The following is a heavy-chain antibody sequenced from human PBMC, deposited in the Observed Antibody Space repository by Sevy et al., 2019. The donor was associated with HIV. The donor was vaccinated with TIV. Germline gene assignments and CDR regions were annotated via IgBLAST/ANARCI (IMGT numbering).Heavy chain of an antibody. D-gene: IGHD3-10*01. V-gene: IGHV1-18*01. CDR3: AREYRWFGELLPFDY. J-gene: IGHJ4*02. Sequence: ASVKVSCKASGYTFTSYGISWVRQAPGQGLEWMGWISAYNGNTNYAQKLQGRVTMTTDTSTSTAYMELRSLRSDDTAVYYCAREYRWFGELLPFDYWGQRTLVTVSS. CDR2: ISAYNGNT. CDR1: GYTFTSYG.